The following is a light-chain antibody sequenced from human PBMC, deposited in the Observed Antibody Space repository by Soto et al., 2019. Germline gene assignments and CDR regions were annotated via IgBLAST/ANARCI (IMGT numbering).Light chain of an antibody. V-gene: IGKV3-15*01. CDR3: QEYDNWPLYT. CDR1: QSVNSN. CDR2: GAS. Sequence: EIVMTQSPATLSVSPGERATLSCRASQSVNSNLAWYQQKPGQAPRLLIYGASTRATGIPARFSGSESGTELTLTISSLQSEDFAVYYCQEYDNWPLYTFGQGTKVEIK. J-gene: IGKJ2*01.